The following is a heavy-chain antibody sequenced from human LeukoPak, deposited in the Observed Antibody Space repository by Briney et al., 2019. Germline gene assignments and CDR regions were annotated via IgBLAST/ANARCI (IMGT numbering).Heavy chain of an antibody. CDR1: GFTFSSYS. J-gene: IGHJ4*02. V-gene: IGHV3-21*01. Sequence: PGGSLRLSCAASGFTFSSYSMNWVHQAPGKGLEWDSSISSSSSYIYYADSVKGRFTISRDDAKNSLYLQMNSLRAEDTAVYYCARELVGATNDYWGQGTLVTVSS. CDR3: ARELVGATNDY. D-gene: IGHD1-26*01. CDR2: ISSSSSYI.